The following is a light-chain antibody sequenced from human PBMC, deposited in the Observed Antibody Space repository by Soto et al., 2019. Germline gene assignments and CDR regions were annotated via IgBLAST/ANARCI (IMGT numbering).Light chain of an antibody. V-gene: IGKV1-5*03. Sequence: DIQMTQSPSTPSGSVGDRVTITCRASQTISSWLAWYQQKPGKAPKLLIYKASTLKSGVPSRFSGSGSGTEFTLTISSLQPDDFATYYCQHYNSYSEAFCQGTKVDIK. CDR2: KAS. CDR1: QTISSW. CDR3: QHYNSYSEA. J-gene: IGKJ1*01.